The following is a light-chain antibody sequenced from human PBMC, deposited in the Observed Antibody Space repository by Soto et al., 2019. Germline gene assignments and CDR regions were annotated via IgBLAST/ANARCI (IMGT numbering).Light chain of an antibody. Sequence: EIVMTQSPVTLSVSPGERATLSCRASQSVSSNLAWYQQKPGQAPRLLIYGASTRATDIPARFSGSGSGTEFTLTISSLQSEDFAVYHCQQYNDWPPAFGQGTKVEVK. CDR1: QSVSSN. V-gene: IGKV3-15*01. CDR2: GAS. CDR3: QQYNDWPPA. J-gene: IGKJ1*01.